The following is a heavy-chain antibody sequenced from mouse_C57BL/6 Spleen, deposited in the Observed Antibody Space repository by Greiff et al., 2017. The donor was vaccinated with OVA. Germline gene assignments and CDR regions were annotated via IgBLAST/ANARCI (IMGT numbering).Heavy chain of an antibody. V-gene: IGHV1-55*01. CDR1: GYTFTSYW. J-gene: IGHJ4*01. CDR2: IYPGSGST. D-gene: IGHD1-1*01. Sequence: QVQLKESGAELVKPGASVKMSCKASGYTFTSYWITWVKQRPGQGLEWIGDIYPGSGSTNYNEKFKSKATLTVDTSSSTAYMQLSSLTSEDSAVYYCATTYYGSSLYAMDYWGQGTAVTVSS. CDR3: ATTYYGSSLYAMDY.